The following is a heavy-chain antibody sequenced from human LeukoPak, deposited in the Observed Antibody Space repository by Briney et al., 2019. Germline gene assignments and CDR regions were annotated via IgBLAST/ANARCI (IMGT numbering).Heavy chain of an antibody. CDR1: GFTFSSYS. D-gene: IGHD3-9*01. J-gene: IGHJ4*02. CDR2: IRSSSSYI. CDR3: ASSGLGYDILTGYYPVDY. V-gene: IGHV3-21*01. Sequence: GGSLRLSCAASGFTFSSYSMNWVRQAPGKGLEWVSSIRSSSSYIYYADSVKGRFTISRDNAKNSLYLQMNSLRAEDTAVYYCASSGLGYDILTGYYPVDYWGQGTLVTVSS.